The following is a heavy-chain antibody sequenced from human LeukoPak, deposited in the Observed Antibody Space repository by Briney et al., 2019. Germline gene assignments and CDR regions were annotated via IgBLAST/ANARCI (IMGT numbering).Heavy chain of an antibody. V-gene: IGHV4-59*01. D-gene: IGHD6-13*01. CDR3: ARGVYIAAAQYGY. J-gene: IGHJ4*02. Sequence: SPSETLSLTCTVSGSSISSYYWSWIRQPPGKGLEWIGYIYYSGTTNYNPSLKSRVTISVDTSKNQFSLKLSSVTAADTAVYYCARGVYIAAAQYGYWGQGTLVTVSS. CDR2: IYYSGTT. CDR1: GSSISSYY.